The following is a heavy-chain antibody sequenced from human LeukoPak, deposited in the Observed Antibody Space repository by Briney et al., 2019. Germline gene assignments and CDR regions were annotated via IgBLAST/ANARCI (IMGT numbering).Heavy chain of an antibody. CDR2: ISYDGSNK. D-gene: IGHD3-10*01. J-gene: IGHJ6*02. CDR1: GYSFSSYW. Sequence: GESLKISCKGSGYSFSSYWIGWVRQMPGKGLEWVAVISYDGSNKYYADSVKGRFTISRDNSKNTLYLQMNSLRADDTAVYYCAQDLGQNYYIYYGMDVWGQGTTVTVSS. CDR3: AQDLGQNYYIYYGMDV. V-gene: IGHV3-30*18.